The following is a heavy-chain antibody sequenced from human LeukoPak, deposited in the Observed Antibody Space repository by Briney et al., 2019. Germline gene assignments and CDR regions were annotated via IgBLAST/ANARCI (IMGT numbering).Heavy chain of an antibody. J-gene: IGHJ6*02. CDR3: ARDSPEGTVTTFYGMDV. CDR1: GFTFSSYA. D-gene: IGHD4-17*01. Sequence: GGSLRLSCAASGFTFSSYAMHWVRQAPGKGLEWVAVISYGGSNKYYADSAKGRFTISRDNSKNTLYLQMNSLRAEDTAVYYCARDSPEGTVTTFYGMDVWGQGTTVTVSS. V-gene: IGHV3-30-3*01. CDR2: ISYGGSNK.